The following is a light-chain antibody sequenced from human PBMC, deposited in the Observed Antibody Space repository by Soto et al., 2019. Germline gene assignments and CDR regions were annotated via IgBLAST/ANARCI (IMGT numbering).Light chain of an antibody. CDR1: NVGSRS. CDR2: YDS. CDR3: QVWEATGDQVV. Sequence: SSELTQPPSVSVAPGETARISCGGNNVGSRSVHWYQQKPGQAPFLVIYYDSDRPSGIPERFSGSNSGNTATLIISRVEAGDEADYYCQVWEATGDQVVFGGGTKL. V-gene: IGLV3-21*01. J-gene: IGLJ2*01.